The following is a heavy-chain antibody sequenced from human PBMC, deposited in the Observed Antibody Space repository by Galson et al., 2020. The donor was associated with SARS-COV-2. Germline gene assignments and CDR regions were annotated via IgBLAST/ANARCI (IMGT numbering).Heavy chain of an antibody. CDR3: ARIPTATYYDFWSGFDYYYYMDV. CDR1: GGTFSSYA. D-gene: IGHD3-3*01. V-gene: IGHV1-69*10. CDR2: IIPILGIA. Sequence: SVKVSCKASGGTFSSYAISWVRQAPGQGLEWMGGIIPILGIANYAQKFQGRVKITADKPTSTAYMELSSLRSEDTAVYYCARIPTATYYDFWSGFDYYYYMDVWGKGTTVTVSS. J-gene: IGHJ6*03.